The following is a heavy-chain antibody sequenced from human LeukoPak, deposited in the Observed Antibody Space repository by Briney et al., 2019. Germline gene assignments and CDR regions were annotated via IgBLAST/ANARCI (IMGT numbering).Heavy chain of an antibody. Sequence: PGGSLRLSCAASGFTFSSYAKSWVRQAPGKGLEWVSAISGSGGSTYYADSVKGRFTISRDNSKNTLYLQMNSLRAEDTAVYYCAKDGYYYDSSGPSLLSYFDYWGQGTLVTVSS. CDR1: GFTFSSYA. CDR2: ISGSGGST. V-gene: IGHV3-23*01. CDR3: AKDGYYYDSSGPSLLSYFDY. J-gene: IGHJ4*02. D-gene: IGHD3-22*01.